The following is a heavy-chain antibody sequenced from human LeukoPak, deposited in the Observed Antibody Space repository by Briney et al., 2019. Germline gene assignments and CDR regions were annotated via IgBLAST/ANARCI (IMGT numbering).Heavy chain of an antibody. CDR1: GGSISRSSSY. CDR3: ASRITIFGVVAYFDY. CDR2: MDYSGST. Sequence: SETLSLTCTVSGGSISRSSSYWGWIRQPPGKGLEWIGSMDYSGSTYDNPSLKSRVTIFVDTSKNQFSLKLSSVTAAGTAVYYCASRITIFGVVAYFDYWGQGTLVTVSS. V-gene: IGHV4-39*01. D-gene: IGHD3-3*01. J-gene: IGHJ4*02.